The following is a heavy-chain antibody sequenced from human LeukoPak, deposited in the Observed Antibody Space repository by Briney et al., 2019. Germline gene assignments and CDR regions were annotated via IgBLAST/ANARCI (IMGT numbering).Heavy chain of an antibody. J-gene: IGHJ4*02. CDR3: ARDLKRGYSSGRYSWGTGSSNDY. D-gene: IGHD6-19*01. Sequence: ASVKVSCKASGYTFTNYGISWVRQAPGQGLEWMGWISAYNGNTYYAQKLQGRVTMTTDTSTSTAYMELRSLRSDDTAVYYCARDLKRGYSSGRYSWGTGSSNDYWGQGTLVTVSS. CDR1: GYTFTNYG. V-gene: IGHV1-18*01. CDR2: ISAYNGNT.